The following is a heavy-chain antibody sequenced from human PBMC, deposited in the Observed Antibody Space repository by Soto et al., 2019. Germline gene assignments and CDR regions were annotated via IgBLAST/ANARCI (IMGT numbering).Heavy chain of an antibody. D-gene: IGHD3-22*01. J-gene: IGHJ4*02. Sequence: EVQLVESGGGLVQPGGSLKLSCAASGFTFSGSAMHWVRQASGKGLEWVGRIRSKANSYATAYAASVKGRFTISRDDSKNTAYLQMNSLKTEDTAVYYCTRHGYSDSSDYWGQGTLVTVSS. CDR2: IRSKANSYAT. V-gene: IGHV3-73*02. CDR1: GFTFSGSA. CDR3: TRHGYSDSSDY.